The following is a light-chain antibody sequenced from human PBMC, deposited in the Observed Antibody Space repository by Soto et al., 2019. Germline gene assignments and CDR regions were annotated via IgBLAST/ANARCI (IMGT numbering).Light chain of an antibody. CDR3: CSYAGSYHIV. J-gene: IGLJ1*01. CDR1: SSDVGTYNY. Sequence: QSALTQPRSVSGSPGQSVTISCTGTSSDVGTYNYVSWYQQHPGKAPKVMIYDVSKRPSGVPDRFSGSKSGNTASLTISGLQAEDEADYYCCSYAGSYHIVFGNGTKVTV. CDR2: DVS. V-gene: IGLV2-11*01.